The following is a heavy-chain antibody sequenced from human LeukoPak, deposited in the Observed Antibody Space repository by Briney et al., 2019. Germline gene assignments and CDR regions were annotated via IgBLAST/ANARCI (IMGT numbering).Heavy chain of an antibody. D-gene: IGHD3-16*01. CDR3: ALFPGEGDPFDI. CDR1: GGSISSGDYY. J-gene: IGHJ3*02. CDR2: IYYSGST. V-gene: IGHV4-30-4*01. Sequence: SETLSLTCTVSGGSISSGDYYWSWIRQPPGKGLEWIGYIYYSGSTSYNPSLKSRLTISVDTSKNQFSLKLSSVTAADTAVYYCALFPGEGDPFDIWGQGTMVTVPS.